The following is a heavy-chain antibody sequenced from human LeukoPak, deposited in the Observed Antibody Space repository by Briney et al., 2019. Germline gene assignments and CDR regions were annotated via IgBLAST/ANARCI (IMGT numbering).Heavy chain of an antibody. CDR1: GFTFSSYS. Sequence: GGSLRLSCAASGFTFSSYSMNWVRQAPGKGLEWVSSISSSSSYIYYADSVKGRFTISRDNAKNSLYLQMNSLRAEDTAVYYCARERIPGEDYSGGSCYPYYFDYWGQGTLVTVSS. D-gene: IGHD2-15*01. CDR2: ISSSSSYI. V-gene: IGHV3-21*01. CDR3: ARERIPGEDYSGGSCYPYYFDY. J-gene: IGHJ4*02.